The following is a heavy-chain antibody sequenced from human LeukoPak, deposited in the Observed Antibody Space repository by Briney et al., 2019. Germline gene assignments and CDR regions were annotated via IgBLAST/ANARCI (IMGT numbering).Heavy chain of an antibody. CDR3: ARGYSYGLSL. CDR2: IYHSGST. Sequence: SETLSLTCAVSGYSISSGYYWGWIRQPPGKGLEWIGSIYHSGSTYYNPSLKSQVTISVDTSKNQFSLKLSSVTAADTAVYYCARGYSYGLSLWGQGTLVTVSS. V-gene: IGHV4-38-2*01. CDR1: GYSISSGYY. D-gene: IGHD5-18*01. J-gene: IGHJ4*02.